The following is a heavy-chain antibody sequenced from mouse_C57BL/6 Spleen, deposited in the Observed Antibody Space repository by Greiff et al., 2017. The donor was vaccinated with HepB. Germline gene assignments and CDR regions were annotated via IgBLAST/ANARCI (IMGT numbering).Heavy chain of an antibody. CDR3: ARSLFITTVVAFDY. J-gene: IGHJ2*01. CDR1: GYAFSSSW. Sequence: QVTLKVSGPELVKPGASVKISCKASGYAFSSSWMNWVKQRPGKGLEWIGRIYPGDGDTNYNGKFKGKATLTAAKSSSTAYMQLSSLTSEVSAVYFCARSLFITTVVAFDYWGQGTTLTVSS. D-gene: IGHD1-1*01. V-gene: IGHV1-82*01. CDR2: IYPGDGDT.